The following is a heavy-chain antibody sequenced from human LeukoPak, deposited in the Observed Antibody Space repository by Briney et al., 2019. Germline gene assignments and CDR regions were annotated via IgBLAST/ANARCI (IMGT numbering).Heavy chain of an antibody. V-gene: IGHV3-7*01. CDR1: GCTFSSYW. J-gene: IGHJ4*02. Sequence: GGSLRLSCAASGCTFSSYWMSWVRQAPGKGLEWVANIRQDGSEKYYVDSVKGRFTISRDNAKNSLYLQMNSLRAEDTAVYYCARDTGSYGYWGQGTLVTVSS. CDR3: ARDTGSYGY. D-gene: IGHD5-18*01. CDR2: IRQDGSEK.